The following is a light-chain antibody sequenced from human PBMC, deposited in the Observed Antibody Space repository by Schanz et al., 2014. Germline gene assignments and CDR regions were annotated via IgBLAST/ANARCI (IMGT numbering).Light chain of an antibody. CDR3: QQYDSHLT. CDR2: DAS. Sequence: DIQMTQSPSSLSASVGDRVTITCQASEDINNSLNWYQQRPGKAPKLLIYDASNLETGVPSRFSGSGSGTDFILTIGSLQPDDLGTYYCQQYDSHLTFGGGTKVEI. V-gene: IGKV1-33*01. CDR1: EDINNS. J-gene: IGKJ4*01.